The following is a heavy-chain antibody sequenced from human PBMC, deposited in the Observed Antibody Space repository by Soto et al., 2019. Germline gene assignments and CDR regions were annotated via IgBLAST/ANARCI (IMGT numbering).Heavy chain of an antibody. CDR2: IDYSGTA. CDR3: ARTTGRHLDF. V-gene: IGHV4-39*01. D-gene: IGHD4-4*01. CDR1: YCLIRVINVF. Sequence: ETLSLTCTVSYCLIRVINVFWGWVRQPPGKGLGWIGNIDYSGTAYFNPSLGTRVTFPVDTSKNQFSLTLYSVTAADPAVYYCARTTGRHLDFWGQG. J-gene: IGHJ4*02.